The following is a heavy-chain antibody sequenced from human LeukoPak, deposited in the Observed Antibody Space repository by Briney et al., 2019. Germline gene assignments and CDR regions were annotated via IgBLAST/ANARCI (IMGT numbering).Heavy chain of an antibody. V-gene: IGHV3-9*01. CDR2: ISWNSGSI. Sequence: GRSLRLSCAASGFTFDDYAMHWVRQAPGKGLEWVSGISWNSGSIGYADSVKGRFTISRDNAKNSLYLQMNSLRAEDTALYYCAKALLGGGYRKGSDYWGQGTLVTVSS. D-gene: IGHD2-21*01. CDR3: AKALLGGGYRKGSDY. J-gene: IGHJ4*02. CDR1: GFTFDDYA.